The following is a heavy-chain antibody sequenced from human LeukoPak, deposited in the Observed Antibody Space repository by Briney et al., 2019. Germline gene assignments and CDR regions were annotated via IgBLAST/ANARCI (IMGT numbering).Heavy chain of an antibody. CDR1: GYTFTSYY. CDR3: ARDLSNYDDY. Sequence: VASVTVSCKASGYTFTSYYMHWVRQAAGQGLEWMGIINPSGGSTSYAQKFQGRVTMTRDTSTSTVYMELSSLRSEDTAVYYCARDLSNYDDYWGQGTLVTVSS. CDR2: INPSGGST. J-gene: IGHJ4*02. V-gene: IGHV1-46*01.